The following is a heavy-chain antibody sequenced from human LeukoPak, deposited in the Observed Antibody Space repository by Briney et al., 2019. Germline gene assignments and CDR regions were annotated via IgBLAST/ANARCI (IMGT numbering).Heavy chain of an antibody. J-gene: IGHJ4*02. CDR3: TRDRVAPFDY. Sequence: AGGSLRLSCAASGFTFSSYWMHWVRQGPGKGLVWVSRIKNDGSTTSYADSVKGRFTISRDNARNKVYLQMNSLRAEDTAVYYCTRDRVAPFDYWGQGTLVTVSS. CDR1: GFTFSSYW. D-gene: IGHD2-21*01. V-gene: IGHV3-74*01. CDR2: IKNDGSTT.